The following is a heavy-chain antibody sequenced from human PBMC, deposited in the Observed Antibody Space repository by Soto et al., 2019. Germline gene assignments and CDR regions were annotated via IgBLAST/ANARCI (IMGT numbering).Heavy chain of an antibody. CDR1: GGTFSSYA. Sequence: ASVKVSCKASGGTFSSYAISWVRQAPGQGLEWMGGIIPNFGTANYAQKFQGRVTITADESTSTAYMELSSLRSEDSAVYYCASYGTVLRFLEWPRGYYYGMDVWGQGTTVTVSS. CDR2: IIPNFGTA. CDR3: ASYGTVLRFLEWPRGYYYGMDV. J-gene: IGHJ6*02. D-gene: IGHD3-3*01. V-gene: IGHV1-69*13.